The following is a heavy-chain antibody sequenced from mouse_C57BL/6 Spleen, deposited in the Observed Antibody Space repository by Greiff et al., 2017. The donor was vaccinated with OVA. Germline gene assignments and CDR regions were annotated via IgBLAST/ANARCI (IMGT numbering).Heavy chain of an antibody. V-gene: IGHV1-64*01. J-gene: IGHJ2*01. CDR1: GYTFTSYW. Sequence: VQLQQPGAELVKPGASVKLSCKASGYTFTSYWMHWVKQRPGQGLEWIGMIHPNSGSTNYNEKFKSKATLTVDKSSSTAYMQLSSLTSEDSAVYYCARRDYDGGVDYFDYWGQGTTLTVSS. CDR2: IHPNSGST. CDR3: ARRDYDGGVDYFDY. D-gene: IGHD2-4*01.